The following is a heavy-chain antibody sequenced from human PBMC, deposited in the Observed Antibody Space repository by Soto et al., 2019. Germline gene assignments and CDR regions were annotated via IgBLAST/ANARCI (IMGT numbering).Heavy chain of an antibody. J-gene: IGHJ6*02. CDR3: AKHRDVAYDLEAGFYHSGMDV. Sequence: GGSLRLSCAASGFTFSDDAMSWVRQAPGKGLEWVSLIDGRSHNTSYADSVEGRFTISRDYSKNTLFLQMNSLRAEDTAIYYCAKHRDVAYDLEAGFYHSGMDVWGQGTTVTFSS. D-gene: IGHD3-16*01. CDR1: GFTFSDDA. CDR2: IDGRSHNT. V-gene: IGHV3-23*01.